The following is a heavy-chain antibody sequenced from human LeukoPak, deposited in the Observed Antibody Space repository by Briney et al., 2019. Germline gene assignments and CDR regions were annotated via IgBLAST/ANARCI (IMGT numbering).Heavy chain of an antibody. D-gene: IGHD3-9*01. CDR2: ISAYNGNT. Sequence: ASVKVSCKASGYTFTSYGISWARQAPGQGLEWMGWISAYNGNTNYAQKLQGRVTMTTDTSTSTAYMELRSLRSDDTAVYYCARDPGLRYFDWLSQTPYYFDYWGQGTLVTVSS. CDR1: GYTFTSYG. V-gene: IGHV1-18*01. J-gene: IGHJ4*02. CDR3: ARDPGLRYFDWLSQTPYYFDY.